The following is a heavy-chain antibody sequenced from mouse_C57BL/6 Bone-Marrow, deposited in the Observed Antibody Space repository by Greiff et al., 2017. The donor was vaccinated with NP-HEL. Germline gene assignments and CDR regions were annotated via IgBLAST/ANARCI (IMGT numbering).Heavy chain of an antibody. Sequence: VKLQESGAELARPGASVKLSCKASGYTFTSYGISWVKQRTGQGLEWIGEIYPRSGNTYYNEKFKGKATLTADKSSSTAYMELRSLTSEDSAVYFCAGLSVNAMDYWGQGTSVTVSS. CDR2: IYPRSGNT. CDR1: GYTFTSYG. CDR3: AGLSVNAMDY. V-gene: IGHV1-81*01. J-gene: IGHJ4*01. D-gene: IGHD6-1*01.